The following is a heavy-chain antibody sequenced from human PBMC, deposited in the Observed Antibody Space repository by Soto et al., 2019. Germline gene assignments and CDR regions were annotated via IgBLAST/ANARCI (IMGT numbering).Heavy chain of an antibody. CDR2: IDPSDSYT. J-gene: IGHJ6*02. CDR1: GYSFTSYW. CDR3: ARHPSCSSTSCYTEYYYYGMDV. Sequence: GESLKISCKGSGYSFTSYWISWVRQMPGKGLEWMGRIDPSDSYTNYSPSFQGHVTISADKSISTAYLQWSSLKASDTAMYYCARHPSCSSTSCYTEYYYYGMDVWSQGTTVTVSS. V-gene: IGHV5-10-1*01. D-gene: IGHD2-2*02.